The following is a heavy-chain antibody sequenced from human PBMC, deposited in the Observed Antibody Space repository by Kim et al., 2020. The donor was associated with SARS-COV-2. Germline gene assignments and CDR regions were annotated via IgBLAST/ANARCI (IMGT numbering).Heavy chain of an antibody. D-gene: IGHD3-16*01. CDR2: INHSGST. CDR1: GGSFSGYY. CDR3: ARFGTSPPRNYYYYMDV. J-gene: IGHJ6*03. V-gene: IGHV4-34*01. Sequence: SETLSLTCAVYGGSFSGYYWSWIRQPPGKGLEWIGEINHSGSTNYNPSLKSRVTISVDTSKNQFSLKLSSVIAADTAVYYCARFGTSPPRNYYYYMDVWGKGTTVTVSS.